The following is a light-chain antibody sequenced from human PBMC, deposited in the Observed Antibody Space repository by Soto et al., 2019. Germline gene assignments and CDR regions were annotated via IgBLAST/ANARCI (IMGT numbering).Light chain of an antibody. CDR3: SSYASNSTPYV. Sequence: QSALTQPASVSGSPGQSITISCTGTNSDVGGYNYVSWYQQHPGKAAKLMIYGVSNRPSGVSKRFCGSKSGNTASLTIAGLQAEDEADYYCSSYASNSTPYVFGSGTKLTVL. V-gene: IGLV2-14*01. CDR1: NSDVGGYNY. CDR2: GVS. J-gene: IGLJ1*01.